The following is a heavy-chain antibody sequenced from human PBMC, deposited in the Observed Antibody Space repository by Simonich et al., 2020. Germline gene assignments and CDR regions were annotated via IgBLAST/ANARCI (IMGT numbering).Heavy chain of an antibody. Sequence: EVQLVESGGGLVKPGGSLRLSCAASGFTFSSYSMNWVRQAPGKGLEWLSSISSSSSYIYYADSVKGRFTISRDNAKNSLYLQMNSLRAEDTAVYYCARWIAVAGTGAYGMDVWGQGTTVTVSS. CDR2: ISSSSSYI. J-gene: IGHJ6*02. D-gene: IGHD6-19*01. V-gene: IGHV3-21*01. CDR3: ARWIAVAGTGAYGMDV. CDR1: GFTFSSYS.